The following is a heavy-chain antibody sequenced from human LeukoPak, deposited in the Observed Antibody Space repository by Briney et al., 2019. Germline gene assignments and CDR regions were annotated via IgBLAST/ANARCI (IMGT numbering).Heavy chain of an antibody. CDR3: ANYGDYQYFDY. Sequence: GRSLRLSCAASGFTFINYGMHWVRQAPGKGLEWVAVISYDATNKYYADSVKGRFTIPRDNSKNTLYLQMNSLKTDDTAVYYCANYGDYQYFDYWGQGTPVTVSS. V-gene: IGHV3-30*18. CDR1: GFTFINYG. J-gene: IGHJ4*02. CDR2: ISYDATNK. D-gene: IGHD4-17*01.